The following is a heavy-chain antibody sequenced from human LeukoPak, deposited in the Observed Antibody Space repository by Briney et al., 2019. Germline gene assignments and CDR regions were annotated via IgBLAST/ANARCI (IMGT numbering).Heavy chain of an antibody. J-gene: IGHJ4*02. D-gene: IGHD3-22*01. CDR1: GGSISSYY. Sequence: SETLSLTCTVSGGSISSYYWSWIRQPPGKGLEWIGYIYYSGSTNYNPSLKSRVTISVDTSENQFSLKLSSVTAADTAVYYCARQTYYYDSSGPTLFDYWGQGTLVTVSS. CDR2: IYYSGST. CDR3: ARQTYYYDSSGPTLFDY. V-gene: IGHV4-59*08.